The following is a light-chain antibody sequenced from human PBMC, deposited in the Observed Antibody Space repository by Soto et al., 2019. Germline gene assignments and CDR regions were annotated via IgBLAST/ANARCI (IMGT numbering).Light chain of an antibody. CDR3: QQYNNWPWT. CDR2: GAS. CDR1: QSISDT. J-gene: IGKJ1*01. Sequence: EIVMTQSPATLSVSPGGRAPLSCRASQSISDTLAWYQQKPGQAPRLLIYGASKRATGFPARFSGSGSGTDFTLTISSLQSEDFAVYYCQQYNNWPWTFGQGTKVDI. V-gene: IGKV3-15*01.